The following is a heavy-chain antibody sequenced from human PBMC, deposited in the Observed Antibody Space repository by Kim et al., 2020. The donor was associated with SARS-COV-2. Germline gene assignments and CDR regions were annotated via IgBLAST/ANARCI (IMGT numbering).Heavy chain of an antibody. D-gene: IGHD1-26*01. CDR3: ARAREEPEYYFDY. J-gene: IGHJ4*02. CDR1: GGSISSGGYY. CDR2: IYYSGST. Sequence: SETLSLTCTVSGGSISSGGYYWSWIRQHPGKGLEWIGYIYYSGSTYYNPSLKSRVTISVDTSKNQFSLKLSSVTAADTAVYYCARAREEPEYYFDYWGQGTLVYVSS. V-gene: IGHV4-31*03.